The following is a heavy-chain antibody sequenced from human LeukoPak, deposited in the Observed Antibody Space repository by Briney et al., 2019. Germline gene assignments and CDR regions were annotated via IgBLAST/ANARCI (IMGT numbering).Heavy chain of an antibody. CDR3: TTDPSSLNYCYYYGMDV. Sequence: GGSLRLSCAASGFTFSNAWMSWVRQAPGKGLEWVGRIKSKTDGGTTDYAAPVKGRFTISRDDSKNTLYLQMNSLKTEDTAVYYCTTDPSSLNYCYYYGMDVWGQGTTVTVSS. V-gene: IGHV3-15*01. J-gene: IGHJ6*02. CDR1: GFTFSNAW. CDR2: IKSKTDGGTT.